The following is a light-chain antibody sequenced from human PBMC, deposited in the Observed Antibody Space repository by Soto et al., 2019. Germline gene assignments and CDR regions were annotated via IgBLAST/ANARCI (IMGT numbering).Light chain of an antibody. V-gene: IGKV3-11*01. CDR1: QSVSSY. J-gene: IGKJ1*01. CDR3: QQLSNGPPWT. Sequence: EIVFTQSPATLSLSPEERATLSCRASQSVSSYLAWYQQKPGQAPRLLIYDASNRATGIPARFSGSGSGTDFTLTISSLEPEDFAVYYCQQLSNGPPWTFGQGTKVDNK. CDR2: DAS.